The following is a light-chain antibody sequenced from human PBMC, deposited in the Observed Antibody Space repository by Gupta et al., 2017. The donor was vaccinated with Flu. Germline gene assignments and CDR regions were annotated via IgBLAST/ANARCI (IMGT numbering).Light chain of an antibody. V-gene: IGKV1-27*01. Sequence: DIQMTQSPSSLSASVGDRVTITCRASQSISNYLAWYQQKPGKVPKLLIYAASTVQAGVPSRVRGSGSGTDFTLTISSLQPEDVAIYYCQKYNSSPPLTFGGGSKVEIK. CDR1: QSISNY. CDR2: AAS. CDR3: QKYNSSPPLT. J-gene: IGKJ4*01.